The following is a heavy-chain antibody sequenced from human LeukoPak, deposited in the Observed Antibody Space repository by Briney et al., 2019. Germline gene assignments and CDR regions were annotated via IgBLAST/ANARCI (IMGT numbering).Heavy chain of an antibody. Sequence: SETLSLTCAVYGGSFSGYYWSWIRQPPGKGLEWIGEINHSGSTNYNPSLKSRVTISVDTSKNQFSLKLSSVTAADTAVYYCARGLLEDTYYSDYWGQGTLVTVSS. CDR2: INHSGST. CDR1: GGSFSGYY. D-gene: IGHD3-16*01. J-gene: IGHJ4*02. CDR3: ARGLLEDTYYSDY. V-gene: IGHV4-34*01.